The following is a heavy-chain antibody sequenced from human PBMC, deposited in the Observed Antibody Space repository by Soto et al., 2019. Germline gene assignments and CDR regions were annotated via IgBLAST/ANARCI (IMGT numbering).Heavy chain of an antibody. V-gene: IGHV3-21*01. Sequence: EVQLVESGGGLVKPGGSLRLSCAASGFTFSSYSMNWVRQAPGKGLEWVSSISSSSSYIYYADSVKGRFTISRDNAKNSLYLQMNSLRTEDTAVYYCARDRGRHCSSTSCYSFGYWGQGTLVTVSS. J-gene: IGHJ4*02. CDR2: ISSSSSYI. CDR3: ARDRGRHCSSTSCYSFGY. D-gene: IGHD2-2*01. CDR1: GFTFSSYS.